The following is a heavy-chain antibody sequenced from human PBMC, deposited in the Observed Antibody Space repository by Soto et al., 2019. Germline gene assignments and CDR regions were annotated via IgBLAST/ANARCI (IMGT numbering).Heavy chain of an antibody. CDR3: ARDSNFDSFNWFDP. CDR2: IYYSGST. CDR1: GGSVSSGSYY. J-gene: IGHJ5*02. V-gene: IGHV4-61*01. Sequence: SETLSLTCTVSGGSVSSGSYYWSWIRQPPGKGLEWIGYIYYSGSTNYNPSLKSRVTISVDTSKNQFSLKLSSVTAADTAVYYCARDSNFDSFNWFDPWGQGTLVTVSS. D-gene: IGHD3-9*01.